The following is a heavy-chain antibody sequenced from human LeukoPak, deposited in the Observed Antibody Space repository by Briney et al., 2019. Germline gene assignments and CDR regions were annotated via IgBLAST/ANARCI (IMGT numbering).Heavy chain of an antibody. V-gene: IGHV3-23*01. Sequence: GGSLRLSCAASGFTFSNNAMSWVRQAPGKGLEWVAAISGSGGSTYYADFVKGRFTISRDNSKNTLYLQMSSLRAEDTAVYSCAKGGHCSSTDCHDGRMDVWGKGTTVTVSS. CDR1: GFTFSNNA. D-gene: IGHD2-2*01. J-gene: IGHJ6*04. CDR2: ISGSGGST. CDR3: AKGGHCSSTDCHDGRMDV.